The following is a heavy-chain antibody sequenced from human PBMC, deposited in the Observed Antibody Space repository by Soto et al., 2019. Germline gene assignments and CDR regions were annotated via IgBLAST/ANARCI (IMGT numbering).Heavy chain of an antibody. D-gene: IGHD5-12*01. J-gene: IGHJ5*02. V-gene: IGHV4-34*01. CDR2: INHSGST. CDR3: ARAGVATIYPGNNWFDP. CDR1: GGSFSGYY. Sequence: SETLSLTCAVYGGSFSGYYCTWIRQPPGTGLEWIGEINHSGSTNYNPSLKSRVTISVDTSKNQFSLNLSSVTAADTAMYYCARAGVATIYPGNNWFDPWGQGTLVTVSS.